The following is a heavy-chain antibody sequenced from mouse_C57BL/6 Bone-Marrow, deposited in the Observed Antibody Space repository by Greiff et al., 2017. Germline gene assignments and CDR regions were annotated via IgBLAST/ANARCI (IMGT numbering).Heavy chain of an antibody. J-gene: IGHJ2*01. CDR1: GYTFTSYW. V-gene: IGHV1-50*01. CDR2: IDPSDSYT. D-gene: IGHD1-1*01. CDR3: SLYGSSYDY. Sequence: QVHVKQSGAELVKPGASVKLSCKASGYTFTSYWMQWVKQRPGQGLEWIGEIDPSDSYTNYNQKFKGKATLTVDTSSSTAYMQLSSLTSEDSAVYYCSLYGSSYDYWGQGTTLTVSS.